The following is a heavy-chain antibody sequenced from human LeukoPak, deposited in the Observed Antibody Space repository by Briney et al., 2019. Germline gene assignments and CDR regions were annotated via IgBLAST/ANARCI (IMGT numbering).Heavy chain of an antibody. CDR1: GFTFSSYA. J-gene: IGHJ4*02. V-gene: IGHV3-30*04. CDR3: ARDLISWYYFDY. CDR2: ISFDGTNK. D-gene: IGHD6-13*01. Sequence: GRSLRLSCAASGFTFSSYAMHWVRQAPGKGLDWVAAISFDGTNKHYADSVKGRFTISRDNSKNTLYLQMNSLRPEDTAVYFCARDLISWYYFDYWGQGTLVTVSS.